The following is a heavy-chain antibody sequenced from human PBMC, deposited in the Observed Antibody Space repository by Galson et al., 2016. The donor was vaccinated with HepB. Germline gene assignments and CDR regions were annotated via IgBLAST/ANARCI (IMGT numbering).Heavy chain of an antibody. Sequence: SVKVSCKASGYTFTGYYMHWVRQAPGQGLEWMGWINPNSGDTNYAQMFQGRVTMTRDTSISTAYMELNRLRSDDTAVYFCATPREGGYCTSTSCYPPPGPHDAFDIWGQGTMVTVSS. CDR3: ATPREGGYCTSTSCYPPPGPHDAFDI. D-gene: IGHD2-2*01. CDR1: GYTFTGYY. V-gene: IGHV1-2*02. J-gene: IGHJ3*02. CDR2: INPNSGDT.